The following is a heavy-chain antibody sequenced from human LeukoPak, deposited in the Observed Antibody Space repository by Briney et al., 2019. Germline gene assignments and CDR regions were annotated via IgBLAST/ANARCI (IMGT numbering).Heavy chain of an antibody. D-gene: IGHD5-12*01. CDR3: ARGLKWPTGYSHMDV. CDR1: GFIFSYYS. V-gene: IGHV3-11*01. CDR2: LSSTSNTI. J-gene: IGHJ6*03. Sequence: GGSLRLSCAASGFIFSYYSMCWIRQAPGKGLEWVSYLSSTSNTIYYSDSVKGRFTMSRDNAKNSLFLELNSLRAEDTAVYFCARGLKWPTGYSHMDVWGKGTTVTVSS.